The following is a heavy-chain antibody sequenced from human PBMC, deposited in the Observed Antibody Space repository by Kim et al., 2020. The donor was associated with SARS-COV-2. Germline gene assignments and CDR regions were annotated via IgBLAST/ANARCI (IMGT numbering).Heavy chain of an antibody. D-gene: IGHD3-22*01. Sequence: DSVKGRFTISRDNSKNTLYLQMNSLRAEDTAVYYCARVRITMIVAGGLDYWGQGTLVTVSS. J-gene: IGHJ4*02. V-gene: IGHV3-30*01. CDR3: ARVRITMIVAGGLDY.